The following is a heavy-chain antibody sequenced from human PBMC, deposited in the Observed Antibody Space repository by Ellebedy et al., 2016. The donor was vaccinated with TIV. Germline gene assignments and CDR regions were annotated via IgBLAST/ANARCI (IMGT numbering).Heavy chain of an antibody. Sequence: MPSETLSLTCTVSGGSISSSSYYWGWIRQPPGKGLEWIGSIYYSGSTYYNPSLKSRVTISVDTSKNQFSLKLSSVTAADTAGYYCARRYSYGPNWFDPWGQGTLVTVSS. CDR2: IYYSGST. J-gene: IGHJ5*02. CDR1: GGSISSSSYY. D-gene: IGHD5-18*01. V-gene: IGHV4-39*01. CDR3: ARRYSYGPNWFDP.